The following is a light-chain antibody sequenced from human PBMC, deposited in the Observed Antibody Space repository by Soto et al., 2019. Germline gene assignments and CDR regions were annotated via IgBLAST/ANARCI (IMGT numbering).Light chain of an antibody. CDR1: SSDVGGYYY. CDR3: SAYAGSSTWV. V-gene: IGLV2-8*01. J-gene: IGLJ2*01. Sequence: QSAPTQPPSASGSPGQSVTFSCTGTSSDVGGYYYVSWYQQYPGKAPKLMIYEVYKRHSGVPDRFSGSKSGNTASLTVSGLQPEDEADYYCSAYAGSSTWVFGGGTKLTVL. CDR2: EVY.